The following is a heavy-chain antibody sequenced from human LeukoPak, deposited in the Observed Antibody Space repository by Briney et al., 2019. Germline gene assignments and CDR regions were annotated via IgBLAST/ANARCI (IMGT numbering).Heavy chain of an antibody. D-gene: IGHD6-13*01. V-gene: IGHV1-2*02. Sequence: GASVKVSCKASGYTFTGYYMHWVRQTPGQGLERMGWINPNSGGTNYAQKFQGRVTMTRDTSISTAYMELSRLRSDDTAVYYCARDEAPGGSSWSYGMDVWGQGTTVTVSS. CDR1: GYTFTGYY. CDR2: INPNSGGT. CDR3: ARDEAPGGSSWSYGMDV. J-gene: IGHJ6*02.